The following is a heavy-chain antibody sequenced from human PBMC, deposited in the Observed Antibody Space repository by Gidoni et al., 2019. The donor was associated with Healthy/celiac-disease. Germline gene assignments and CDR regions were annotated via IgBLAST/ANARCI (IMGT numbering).Heavy chain of an antibody. Sequence: EVQLVESGGGLVQPGGSLRLSCAASGFTFSSDAMSWVRQAPGKGLEWVSAISGSVGSTYYADSVKGRFTISRDNSKNTLYLQMNSLRAEDTAVYYCAKEGGITMVRGVIGYFDYWGQGTLVTVSS. CDR2: ISGSVGST. V-gene: IGHV3-23*04. CDR3: AKEGGITMVRGVIGYFDY. CDR1: GFTFSSDA. D-gene: IGHD3-10*01. J-gene: IGHJ4*02.